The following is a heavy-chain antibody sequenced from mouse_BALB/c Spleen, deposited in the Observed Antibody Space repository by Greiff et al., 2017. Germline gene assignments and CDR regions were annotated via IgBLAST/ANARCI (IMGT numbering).Heavy chain of an antibody. CDR1: GYSITSGYY. J-gene: IGHJ3*01. CDR2: ISYDGSN. Sequence: ESGPGLVKPSQSLSLTCSVTGYSITSGYYWNWIRQFPGNKLEWMGYISYDGSNNYNPSLKNRISITRDTSKNQFFLKLNSVTTEDTATYYCARERWITTAPLAYWGQGTLVTVSA. D-gene: IGHD1-2*01. CDR3: ARERWITTAPLAY. V-gene: IGHV3-6*02.